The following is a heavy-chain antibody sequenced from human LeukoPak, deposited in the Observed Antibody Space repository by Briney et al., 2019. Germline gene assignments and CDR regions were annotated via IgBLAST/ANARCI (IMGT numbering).Heavy chain of an antibody. CDR1: GFTFSSYS. CDR2: FSSISSYI. CDR3: ARDRGWQQFDY. V-gene: IGHV3-21*01. J-gene: IGHJ4*01. D-gene: IGHD5-24*01. Sequence: GGSLRLSCAASGFTFSSYSMNWVRQAPGKGLEWVSSFSSISSYIYYTDSVKGRFTISRDNAKNSLYLQMNSLRAEDTAVYYCARDRGWQQFDYWGQGTLVTVSS.